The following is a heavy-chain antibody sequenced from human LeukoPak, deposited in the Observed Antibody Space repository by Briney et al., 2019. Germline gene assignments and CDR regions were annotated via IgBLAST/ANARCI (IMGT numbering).Heavy chain of an antibody. CDR1: GGSISSYY. J-gene: IGHJ4*02. CDR2: IYYSGST. V-gene: IGHV4-59*06. D-gene: IGHD5-18*01. CDR3: ARVIHSRFDY. Sequence: PSETLSLTCTVSGGSISSYYWSWIRQPAGKGLEWIGYIYYSGSTYYNPSLKSRVTISVDTSKNQFSLKLSSVTAADTAVYYCARVIHSRFDYWGQGTLVTVSS.